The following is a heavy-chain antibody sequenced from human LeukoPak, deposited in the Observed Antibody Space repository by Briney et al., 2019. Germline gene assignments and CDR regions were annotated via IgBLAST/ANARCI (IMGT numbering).Heavy chain of an antibody. CDR3: AKDFRRPPDPQLPVPIFDY. V-gene: IGHV3-23*01. CDR2: ISGSGGST. D-gene: IGHD1-14*01. J-gene: IGHJ4*02. Sequence: GGSLRLSCAASGFTFSSYAMSWVRQAPGKGLEWVSAISGSGGSTYYADSVKGRFTISRDNSKNTLYLQMNSLRAEDTAVYYCAKDFRRPPDPQLPVPIFDYWGQGTLVTVSS. CDR1: GFTFSSYA.